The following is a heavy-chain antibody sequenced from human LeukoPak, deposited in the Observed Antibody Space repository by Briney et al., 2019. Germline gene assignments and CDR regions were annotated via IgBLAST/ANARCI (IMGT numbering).Heavy chain of an antibody. Sequence: PSETLSLTCTVSGGSISSSSYYWGWIRQLPGKGLEWIGSIYYTGNTYYNASLKSQVSISIDTSKNQFSLKLTSVTAADTAVYYCARQTGSGLFILPGGQGTLVTVSS. V-gene: IGHV4-39*01. CDR1: GGSISSSSYY. CDR2: IYYTGNT. D-gene: IGHD3/OR15-3a*01. CDR3: ARQTGSGLFILP. J-gene: IGHJ4*02.